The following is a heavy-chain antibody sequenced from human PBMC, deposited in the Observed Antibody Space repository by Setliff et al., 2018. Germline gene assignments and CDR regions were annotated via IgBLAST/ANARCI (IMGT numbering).Heavy chain of an antibody. J-gene: IGHJ6*03. CDR1: GGSISSSSYY. V-gene: IGHV4-39*01. D-gene: IGHD2-2*01. CDR2: IYYSGST. CDR3: ARYVVVLPTAAHRLNYYSYYMDV. Sequence: SETLSLTCTVSGGSISSSSYYWGWIRQPPGKGLEWIGSIYYSGSTYYNWSLKSPVTISVDTSKNQFSLKLSSVTAADTAVYYCARYVVVLPTAAHRLNYYSYYMDVWGKGTTVTVSS.